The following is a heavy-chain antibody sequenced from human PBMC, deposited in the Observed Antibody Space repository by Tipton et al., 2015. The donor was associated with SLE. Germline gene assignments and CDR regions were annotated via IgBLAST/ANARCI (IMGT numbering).Heavy chain of an antibody. D-gene: IGHD4-17*01. Sequence: TLSLTCAVYGGTSRDYFWSWIRQPPGKGLEWIGEVSHRGTTNYNPSLDSRVTISLDRFNNQFTLKMTSVTAADTAVYYCARQGGDMTTVTRRGAFDIWGQGTMVTVSS. V-gene: IGHV4-34*01. CDR1: GGTSRDYF. CDR2: VSHRGTT. CDR3: ARQGGDMTTVTRRGAFDI. J-gene: IGHJ3*02.